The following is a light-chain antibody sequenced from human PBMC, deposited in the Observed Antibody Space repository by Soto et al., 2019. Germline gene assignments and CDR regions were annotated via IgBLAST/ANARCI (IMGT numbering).Light chain of an antibody. Sequence: EIVMTQSPVTLSVSPGERATLSCRASQSISSNLAWYQQKPGQAPRLVIYGASTRATGLPARFSGSGSGTEFTLTIRGLQSEDSAVYYCQQYSNWPRTFGQGTKVEIK. CDR2: GAS. CDR3: QQYSNWPRT. J-gene: IGKJ1*01. V-gene: IGKV3-15*01. CDR1: QSISSN.